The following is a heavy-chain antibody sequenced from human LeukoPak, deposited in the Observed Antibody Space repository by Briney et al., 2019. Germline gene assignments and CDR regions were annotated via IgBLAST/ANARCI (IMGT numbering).Heavy chain of an antibody. J-gene: IGHJ5*02. D-gene: IGHD1-26*01. CDR2: ISTSGGTT. CDR3: ARYTYNSGRWFDP. V-gene: IGHV3-23*01. CDR1: GFTFTNYA. Sequence: PGGSLRLSCAASGFTFTNYAMSWVRRASGKGLEWVSAISTSGGTTFYADSVTGRFTISRDNSKNTLYLQMNTLRAEDTALYYCARYTYNSGRWFDPWGQGTLVTVSS.